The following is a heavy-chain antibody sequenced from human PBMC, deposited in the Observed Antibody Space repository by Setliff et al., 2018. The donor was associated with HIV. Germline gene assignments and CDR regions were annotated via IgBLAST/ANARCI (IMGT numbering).Heavy chain of an antibody. CDR2: MNPDSRNT. V-gene: IGHV1-8*02. Sequence: GASVKVSCKPSGYTFTNYDINWVRQAVGQGLEWMGWMNPDSRNTGYAQRFEGSVTMTWDTSISTAYMELNNVKFEDTAIYYCARARTDYYDRRRRSHYYTDVWARGATVTVSS. CDR1: GYTFTNYD. D-gene: IGHD3-22*01. CDR3: ARARTDYYDRRRRSHYYTDV. J-gene: IGHJ6*03.